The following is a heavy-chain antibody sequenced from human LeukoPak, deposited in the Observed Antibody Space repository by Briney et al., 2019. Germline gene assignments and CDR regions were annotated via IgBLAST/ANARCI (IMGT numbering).Heavy chain of an antibody. CDR1: GFTFSSYG. D-gene: IGHD3-3*01. CDR3: AIFGVVIPRGYFDY. V-gene: IGHV3-30*02. Sequence: GGSLRLSCAASGFTFSSYGMHWVRQAPGKGLEWVAFIRYDGSNKYYADSVKGRFTISRDNSKNTLSLQMNSLRSDDTAVYYCAIFGVVIPRGYFDYWGQGTLVTVSS. CDR2: IRYDGSNK. J-gene: IGHJ4*02.